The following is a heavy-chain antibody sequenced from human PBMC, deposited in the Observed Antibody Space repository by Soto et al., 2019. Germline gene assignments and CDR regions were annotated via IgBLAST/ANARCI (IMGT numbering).Heavy chain of an antibody. CDR3: ARADYYDSGSSNWFDP. D-gene: IGHD3-10*01. J-gene: IGHJ5*02. Sequence: SETLSLTCAVYGGSFSGYYWSWIRQPPGKGLEWIGEINHSGSTNYNPSLKSRVTISVDTSKNQFSLKLSSVTAADTAVYYCARADYYDSGSSNWFDPWGQGTLVTVSS. CDR1: GGSFSGYY. CDR2: INHSGST. V-gene: IGHV4-34*01.